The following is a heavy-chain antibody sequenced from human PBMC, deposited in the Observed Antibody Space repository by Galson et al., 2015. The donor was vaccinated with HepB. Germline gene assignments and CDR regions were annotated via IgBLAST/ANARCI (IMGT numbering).Heavy chain of an antibody. Sequence: SLRLSCAASGFILSNYGMQWVRQPPGRGLQWVEVISSDGGTQYYADSVKGRFTISRDTSKNMLHLRMNSLRPEDTAVYYCVKESGIPQYGAYFDYWGQGALVTVSS. V-gene: IGHV3-30*18. CDR2: ISSDGGTQ. J-gene: IGHJ4*02. CDR3: VKESGIPQYGAYFDY. CDR1: GFILSNYG. D-gene: IGHD4/OR15-4a*01.